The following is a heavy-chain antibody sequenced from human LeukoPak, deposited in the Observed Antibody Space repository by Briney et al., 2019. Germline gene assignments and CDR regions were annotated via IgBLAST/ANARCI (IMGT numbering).Heavy chain of an antibody. J-gene: IGHJ6*02. V-gene: IGHV4-39*01. CDR3: ATSGSHYDFWSGYYRDYGMDV. CDR1: GGSISSSSYY. CDR2: IYYSGST. Sequence: SETLSLTCTVSGGSISSSSYYWGWIRQPPGKGLEWIGSIYYSGSTYYNPSLKSRVTISVDTSKNQFSLKLSSVTAADTAVYYCATSGSHYDFWSGYYRDYGMDVWGQGTTVTVSS. D-gene: IGHD3-3*01.